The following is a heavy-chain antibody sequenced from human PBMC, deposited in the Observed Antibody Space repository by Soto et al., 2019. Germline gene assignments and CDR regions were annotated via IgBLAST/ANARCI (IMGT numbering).Heavy chain of an antibody. J-gene: IGHJ1*01. D-gene: IGHD4-17*01. Sequence: QVQLQQWGAGLLKPSETLSLTCAVYGGSFSGYYWSWIRQPPGKGLEWIGEINHSGSTNYNPSLKGRVTISVDTSKNQFSLKLSSVTAADTAVYYCARELTTVTTRYFQHWGQGTLVTVSS. CDR1: GGSFSGYY. CDR2: INHSGST. CDR3: ARELTTVTTRYFQH. V-gene: IGHV4-34*01.